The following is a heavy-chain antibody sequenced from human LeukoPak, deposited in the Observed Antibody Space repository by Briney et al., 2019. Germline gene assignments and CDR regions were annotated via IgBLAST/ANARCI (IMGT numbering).Heavy chain of an antibody. CDR3: ARDFPDFWSGTTFDY. V-gene: IGHV3-74*01. D-gene: IGHD3-3*01. Sequence: PGGSLRLSCAASGFTFSDYWMHWVRQAPGKGLVWVSHISGDGSSTSYADSVKGRFTISRDNAKNTLYLQMNSLGAEDTAVYYCARDFPDFWSGTTFDYWGQGTLVTVSS. CDR1: GFTFSDYW. J-gene: IGHJ4*02. CDR2: ISGDGSST.